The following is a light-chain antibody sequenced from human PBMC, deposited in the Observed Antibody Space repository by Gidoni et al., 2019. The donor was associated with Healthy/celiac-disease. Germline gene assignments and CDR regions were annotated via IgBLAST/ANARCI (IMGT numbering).Light chain of an antibody. J-gene: IGKJ1*01. CDR1: QSISRY. CDR3: YQRYSTPTWT. CDR2: AAA. Sequence: DIQMTQSPSSLSASVGDRGTITCRASQSISRYLNWYQQKPGKAPKLLIYAAASLQSGVPSRFSGSGGGTDFTLTISSLQPEDFVTYYCYQRYSTPTWTFXXXTKVEIK. V-gene: IGKV1-39*01.